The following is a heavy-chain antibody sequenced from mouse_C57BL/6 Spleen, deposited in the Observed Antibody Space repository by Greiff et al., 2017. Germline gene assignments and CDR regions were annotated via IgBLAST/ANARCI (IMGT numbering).Heavy chain of an antibody. J-gene: IGHJ3*01. Sequence: VQLQQSGAELVRPGTSVKVSCKASGYAFTNYLIEWVKQRPGQGLEWIGVINPGSGGTNYNEKFKGKATLTADKSSSTAYMQLSSLTSEDTAVYFCAIYYDPSYWGQGTLVTVSA. CDR1: GYAFTNYL. D-gene: IGHD2-4*01. V-gene: IGHV1-54*01. CDR3: AIYYDPSY. CDR2: INPGSGGT.